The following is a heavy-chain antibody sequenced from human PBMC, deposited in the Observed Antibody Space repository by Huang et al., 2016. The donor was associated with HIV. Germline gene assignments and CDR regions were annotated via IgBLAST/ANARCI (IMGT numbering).Heavy chain of an antibody. J-gene: IGHJ4*02. CDR2: IREDGGER. CDR3: ARGGSGYDY. CDR1: GFKFDFYW. V-gene: IGHV3-7*01. Sequence: EVQLVQSGGGLVQPGKSLTLSCAGSGFKFDFYWISWVRQAPGEGLEWVTNIREDGGERHYVGPVKGRFTISRDNAKNSVYLQSSGLYSLRVDDTAVYFCARGGSGYDYWGQGSLVTVSS. D-gene: IGHD5-12*01.